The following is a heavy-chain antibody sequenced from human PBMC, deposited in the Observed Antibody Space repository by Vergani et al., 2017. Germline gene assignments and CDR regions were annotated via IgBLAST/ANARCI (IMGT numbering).Heavy chain of an antibody. V-gene: IGHV5-51*03. CDR2: IYPADSDT. CDR1: EYSFGNYW. D-gene: IGHD3-3*01. CDR3: ARLGDGYYYHGFDI. Sequence: EVELVQSGPEMRKPGESLKISCKGSEYSFGNYWIGWVRQMPGKGLEWMGIIYPADSDTRYSPSFQGQVTISADKSISTAFLQWDSLKASDTAMYYCARLGDGYYYHGFDIWSQGTAVTVSS. J-gene: IGHJ3*02.